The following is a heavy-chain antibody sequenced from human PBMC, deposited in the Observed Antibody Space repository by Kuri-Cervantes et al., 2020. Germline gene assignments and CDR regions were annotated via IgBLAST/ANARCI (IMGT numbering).Heavy chain of an antibody. J-gene: IGHJ4*02. CDR2: IRSDGTTK. Sequence: GESLKISCEVSGLIFNNAWMNWVRQAPGKGPEWVAFIRSDGTTKYYADSVKGRFTISRDNSKNTLYLQLNSLRAEDTALYYCAKDSLTGLFDSWGLGTLVTVSS. V-gene: IGHV3-30*02. D-gene: IGHD2-8*02. CDR3: AKDSLTGLFDS. CDR1: GLIFNNAW.